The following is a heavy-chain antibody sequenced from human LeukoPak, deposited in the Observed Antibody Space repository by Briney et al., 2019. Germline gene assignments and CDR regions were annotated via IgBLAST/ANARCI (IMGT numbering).Heavy chain of an antibody. CDR1: GFTVSSNY. CDR2: IYSGGTT. V-gene: IGHV3-53*01. CDR3: ARVSRDTAMALDYFDY. D-gene: IGHD5-18*01. Sequence: PGGSLRLFCAASGFTVSSNYMSWVRQAPGKGLEWVSVIYSGGTTYYGDSVKGRFTISRDNSKNTLYLQINSLRAEDTAVYYCARVSRDTAMALDYFDYWGQGTLVTVSS. J-gene: IGHJ4*02.